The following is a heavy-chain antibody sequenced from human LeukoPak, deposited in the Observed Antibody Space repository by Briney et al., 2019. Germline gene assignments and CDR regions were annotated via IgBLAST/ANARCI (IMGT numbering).Heavy chain of an antibody. J-gene: IGHJ4*02. CDR3: ARSLLDYGDYGPGY. V-gene: IGHV4-34*01. CDR2: INHSGST. CDR1: GGPFSGYY. D-gene: IGHD4-17*01. Sequence: PSETLSLTCAVYGGPFSGYYWSWIRQPPGKGLEWIGEINHSGSTNYNPSLKSRVTISVDTSKNQFSLKLSSVTAADTAVYYCARSLLDYGDYGPGYWGQGTLVTVSS.